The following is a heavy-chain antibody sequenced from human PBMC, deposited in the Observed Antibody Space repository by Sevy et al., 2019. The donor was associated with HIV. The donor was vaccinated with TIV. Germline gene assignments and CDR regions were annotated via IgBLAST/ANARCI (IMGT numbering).Heavy chain of an antibody. CDR1: GFTFSSYP. J-gene: IGHJ3*02. V-gene: IGHV3-21*01. D-gene: IGHD6-19*01. Sequence: GGSLRLSCAASGFTFSSYPMHWVRQAPGKGLEWVSSISGLSNYIYYADSVKGRFSISRDNTKNSVYLQMNSLRGEDTAVFYCARAVPATVAFDIWGQGTLVTVSS. CDR3: ARAVPATVAFDI. CDR2: ISGLSNYI.